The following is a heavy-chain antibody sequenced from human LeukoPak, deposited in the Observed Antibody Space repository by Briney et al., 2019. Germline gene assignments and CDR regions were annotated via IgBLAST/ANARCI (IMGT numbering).Heavy chain of an antibody. CDR1: GGSISSSSYY. J-gene: IGHJ6*02. CDR2: IYYTGST. V-gene: IGHV4-39*07. Sequence: SETLSLTCTVSGGSISSSSYYWGWIRQPPGKGLEWIGNIYYTGSTYYNPSLKSRLTISLDTTKNQFSLKLKSVTAADTAVYYWARVANGMDGWGQGATVTVSS. CDR3: ARVANGMDG.